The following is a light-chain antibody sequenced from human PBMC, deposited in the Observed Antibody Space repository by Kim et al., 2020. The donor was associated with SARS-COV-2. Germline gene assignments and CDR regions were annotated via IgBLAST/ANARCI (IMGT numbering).Light chain of an antibody. CDR2: WAS. Sequence: TINCKSSQTILYSSNNKNYLAWYQQKPGQPPKLLIYWASTRESGVPDRFSGSGSGTDFTLTISSLQAEDVAVYFCQQYYITPPWTFGQGTKVEIK. CDR3: QQYYITPPWT. V-gene: IGKV4-1*01. J-gene: IGKJ1*01. CDR1: QTILYSSNNKNY.